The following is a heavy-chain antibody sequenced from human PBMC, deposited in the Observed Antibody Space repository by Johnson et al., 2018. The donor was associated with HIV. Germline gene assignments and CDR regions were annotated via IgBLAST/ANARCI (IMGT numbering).Heavy chain of an antibody. CDR2: IKSKTDGGTT. V-gene: IGHV3-15*01. Sequence: EMQLVESGGGLVKPGGSLRLSCAASGFTFSNAWMSWVRQAPGKGLEWVGRIKSKTDGGTTDYAASVKGRFTISRDDSKKSLYLQINSLRTDDTAVYYCARENYRRRDAFDVWGQGTVVIVSS. J-gene: IGHJ3*01. CDR1: GFTFSNAW. CDR3: ARENYRRRDAFDV. D-gene: IGHD1-7*01.